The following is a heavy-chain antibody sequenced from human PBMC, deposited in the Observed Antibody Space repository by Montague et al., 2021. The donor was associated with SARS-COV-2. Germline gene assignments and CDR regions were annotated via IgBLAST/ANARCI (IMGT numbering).Heavy chain of an antibody. Sequence: TLSLTCTVSGGSISSSDYYWNWIRQPPGKGLEWIGYTYNSDTTXYNPSLKSRVSISVDTSKNQLSLRLSSVTAADTAVYYCARIGEWSGGFWGQGTLVTVSS. CDR3: ARIGEWSGGF. CDR2: TYNSDTT. CDR1: GGSISSSDYY. J-gene: IGHJ4*02. V-gene: IGHV4-30-4*08. D-gene: IGHD3-10*01.